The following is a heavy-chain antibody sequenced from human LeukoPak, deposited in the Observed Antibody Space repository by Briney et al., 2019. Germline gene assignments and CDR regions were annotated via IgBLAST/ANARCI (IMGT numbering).Heavy chain of an antibody. CDR2: LWFGGTT. Sequence: SETLSLTCTVSGDSISSRDSYWGWVRQPPGKRLEWIGSLWFGGTTSYNPSLKSRVTISVDTSKNQFSLKLSSVTAADTAVCYCARGRRGSYFQDYWGQGTLVTVSS. D-gene: IGHD1-26*01. J-gene: IGHJ4*02. CDR1: GDSISSRDSY. V-gene: IGHV4-39*07. CDR3: ARGRRGSYFQDY.